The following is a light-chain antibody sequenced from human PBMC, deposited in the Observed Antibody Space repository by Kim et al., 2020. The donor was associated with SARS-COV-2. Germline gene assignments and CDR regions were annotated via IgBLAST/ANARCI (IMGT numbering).Light chain of an antibody. CDR2: GSS. CDR3: QQYGSSPLT. V-gene: IGKV3-20*01. Sequence: EIVLTQSPGTLSLSPGERATLSCRASQSVSSSYFAWYQQKPGQAPRLLIYGSSSTATGLPDRFSGSGSGTDFTLTISRLEPEDFAVYYCQQYGSSPLTFGGGTKVDIK. J-gene: IGKJ4*01. CDR1: QSVSSSY.